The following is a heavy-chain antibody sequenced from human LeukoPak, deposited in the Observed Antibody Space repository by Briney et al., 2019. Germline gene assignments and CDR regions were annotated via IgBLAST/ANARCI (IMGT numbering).Heavy chain of an antibody. CDR3: ARGGVTYDYGS. J-gene: IGHJ5*02. V-gene: IGHV4-38-2*01. Sequence: SEPLSLTCAVSGYSISSGYYWGWIRQPPGKGLEWIGNIYHNGNTYYNPSLKSRVTISVDTSKNQFSLKLSSVTAADTAVYYCARGGVTYDYGSWGQGTLVTVSS. CDR2: IYHNGNT. D-gene: IGHD3-10*01. CDR1: GYSISSGYY.